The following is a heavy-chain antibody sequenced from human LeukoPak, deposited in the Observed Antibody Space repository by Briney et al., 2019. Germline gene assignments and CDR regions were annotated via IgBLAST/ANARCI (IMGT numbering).Heavy chain of an antibody. CDR1: GFTFSNYW. CDR2: VNTDESRT. V-gene: IGHV3-74*01. CDR3: ARRGSSCFDI. D-gene: IGHD6-13*01. J-gene: IGHJ3*02. Sequence: GGSLRLSCVASGFTFSNYWMHWVRHAPGKGLVWVSRVNTDESRTNYADSVKGRFTISRDNAKNTVYLQMNSLRAEDTAVYYCARRGSSCFDIWGQGTMVIVSS.